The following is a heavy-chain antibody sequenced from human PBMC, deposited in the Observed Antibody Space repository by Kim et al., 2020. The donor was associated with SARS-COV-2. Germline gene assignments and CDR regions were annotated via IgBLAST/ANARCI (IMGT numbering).Heavy chain of an antibody. V-gene: IGHV3-30*15. CDR2: N. D-gene: IGHD6-13*01. CDR3: ARMVAAAGSLDV. Sequence: NYYADSGKGRFTISSDNSKNTLYMQMSSLRAEDAAVYYCARMVAAAGSLDVWGKGTTVTVSS. J-gene: IGHJ6*04.